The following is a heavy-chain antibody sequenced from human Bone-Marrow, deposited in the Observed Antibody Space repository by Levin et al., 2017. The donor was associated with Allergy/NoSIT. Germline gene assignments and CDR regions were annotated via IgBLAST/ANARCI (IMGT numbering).Heavy chain of an antibody. V-gene: IGHV2-5*02. CDR1: GFSLSTSGVA. Sequence: ESGPTLVKPTQTLTLTCSFSGFSLSTSGVAVGWIRQPPGKALEWLALIYWDDDVRYSPSLKPRLTLTKDNSSNQVVLTMTNVDPLDTATYICAHLDVFRFLGFDYWGQGSLVTVSS. J-gene: IGHJ4*02. D-gene: IGHD3-3*01. CDR2: IYWDDDV. CDR3: AHLDVFRFLGFDY.